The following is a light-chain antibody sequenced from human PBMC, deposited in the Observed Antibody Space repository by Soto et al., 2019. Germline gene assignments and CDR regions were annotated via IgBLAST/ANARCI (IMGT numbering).Light chain of an antibody. V-gene: IGLV2-14*03. CDR3: SSYTTSSTLI. Sequence: QSALTQPASVSGSPGQSITISCTGTSSDVGTYDYVSWYQQHPAKAPKPMIYDVTNRPSGVSKRFSGSKSGNTASLTISGLQAEDEADYYCSSYTTSSTLIFGGGTKLTVL. CDR1: SSDVGTYDY. J-gene: IGLJ2*01. CDR2: DVT.